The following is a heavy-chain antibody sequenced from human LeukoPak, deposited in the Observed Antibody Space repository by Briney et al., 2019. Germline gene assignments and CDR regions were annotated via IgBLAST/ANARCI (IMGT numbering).Heavy chain of an antibody. CDR3: ARDVDIVAPDY. D-gene: IGHD5-12*01. CDR2: ISYDGNNK. J-gene: IGHJ4*02. Sequence: AGGSLRLSCAASGFTFSSYAMHWVRQTPGKGLEWVAVISYDGNNKYYADSVKGRFTISRDNSKNTLYLQMNSLRAEDTAVYYCARDVDIVAPDYWGQGTLVTVSS. CDR1: GFTFSSYA. V-gene: IGHV3-30-3*01.